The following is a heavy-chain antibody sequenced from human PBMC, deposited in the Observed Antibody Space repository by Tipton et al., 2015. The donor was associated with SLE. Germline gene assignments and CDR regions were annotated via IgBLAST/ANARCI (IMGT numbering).Heavy chain of an antibody. J-gene: IGHJ3*02. CDR2: ISWDGGST. Sequence: GSLRLSCAASGFTFDDYTMHWVRQAPGKGLEWVSLISWDGGSTYYADSVKGRFTISRDNSKNSLYLQMNSLRTEDTALYYCAMGLRGVRAFDIWGQGTMVTVSS. CDR1: GFTFDDYT. CDR3: AMGLRGVRAFDI. V-gene: IGHV3-43*01. D-gene: IGHD3-10*01.